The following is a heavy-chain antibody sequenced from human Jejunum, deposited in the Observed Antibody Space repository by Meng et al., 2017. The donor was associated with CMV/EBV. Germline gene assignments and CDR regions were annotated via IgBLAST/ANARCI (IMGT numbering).Heavy chain of an antibody. CDR3: ARGGPHQSGFDF. Sequence: AVYGGSVNIDYWSWIRQPPGKGLEWLGHINHIANTNYNPSLKSRLTMSVDTSKNQFTLNLTSVTAADTAVYYCARGGPHQSGFDFWGQGTLVTVSS. CDR1: GGSVNIDY. J-gene: IGHJ4*02. V-gene: IGHV4-34*01. CDR2: INHIANT. D-gene: IGHD3-10*01.